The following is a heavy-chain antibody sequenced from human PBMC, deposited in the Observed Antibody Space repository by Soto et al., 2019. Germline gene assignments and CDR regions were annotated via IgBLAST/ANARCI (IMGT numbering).Heavy chain of an antibody. CDR3: VREVALAGTLENYFDY. CDR1: GCSISSGGYY. D-gene: IGHD6-19*01. V-gene: IGHV4-31*03. CDR2: IYYSGST. Sequence: SETLSLTCTVSGCSISSGGYYWSWIRQHPGKGLEWIGYIYYSGSTYYNPSLKSRVTISVDTSKNQFSLKLSSVTAADTAVYYCVREVALAGTLENYFDYWGQGTLVTVS. J-gene: IGHJ4*02.